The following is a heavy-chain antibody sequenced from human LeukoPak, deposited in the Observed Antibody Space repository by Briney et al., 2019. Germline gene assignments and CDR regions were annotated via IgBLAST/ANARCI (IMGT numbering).Heavy chain of an antibody. V-gene: IGHV4-39*07. J-gene: IGHJ5*02. Sequence: PSETLSLTCTVSGGSISSSSYYWGWIRQPPGKGLEWIGSIYYSGSTYYNPSLKSRVTISVDTSKNQFSLKLSSVTAADTAVYYCARALRITMVRGVTRWFDPWGQGTLVTVSS. CDR3: ARALRITMVRGVTRWFDP. D-gene: IGHD3-10*01. CDR2: IYYSGST. CDR1: GGSISSSSYY.